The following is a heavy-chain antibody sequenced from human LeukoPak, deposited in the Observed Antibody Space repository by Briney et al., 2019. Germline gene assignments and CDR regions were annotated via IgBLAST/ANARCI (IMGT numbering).Heavy chain of an antibody. V-gene: IGHV4-59*08. D-gene: IGHD7-27*01. CDR1: GDSTSYFY. Sequence: SEALSLTCTVSGDSTSYFYWSWIRPPLGKGLEGVGSIYYIGSTNYNPSLKSRVTISIDTSKNQFSLKLSSVTAADTAVYYCARHEGTGALDALDTWGQGTMVIVSS. J-gene: IGHJ3*02. CDR2: IYYIGST. CDR3: ARHEGTGALDALDT.